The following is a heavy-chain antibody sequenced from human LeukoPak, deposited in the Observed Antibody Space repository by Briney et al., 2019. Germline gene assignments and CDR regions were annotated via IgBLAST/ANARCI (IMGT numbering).Heavy chain of an antibody. V-gene: IGHV5-51*01. CDR2: IYPGDSDT. J-gene: IGHJ3*02. D-gene: IGHD3-10*01. CDR3: ARHAYGSGSYNAFDI. Sequence: GESLKISCKGSGYSFTSYWIGWVRQMPGKGLEWMGIIYPGDSDTRYSPSFQGQVTISADKSISTAYLQWSSLKASDTAMYYCARHAYGSGSYNAFDIWGQGTMVTVSS. CDR1: GYSFTSYW.